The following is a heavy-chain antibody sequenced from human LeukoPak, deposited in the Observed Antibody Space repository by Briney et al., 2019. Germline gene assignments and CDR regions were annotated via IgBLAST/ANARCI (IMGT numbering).Heavy chain of an antibody. Sequence: SETLSLTCTISGDSTGTYYWSWIRQPAGMGLEWIGRVYTSGTTNYNPSLKSRVAMSLDTSKNQFSLRLSSVTAADTAVYYCTTIFTGYYMDVWGRGTTVTVSS. CDR3: TTIFTGYYMDV. V-gene: IGHV4-4*07. CDR1: GDSTGTYY. D-gene: IGHD1-1*01. CDR2: VYTSGTT. J-gene: IGHJ6*03.